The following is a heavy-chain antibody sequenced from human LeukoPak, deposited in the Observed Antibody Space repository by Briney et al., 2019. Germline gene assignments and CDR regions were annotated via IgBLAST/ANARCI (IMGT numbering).Heavy chain of an antibody. J-gene: IGHJ5*02. V-gene: IGHV1-69*05. CDR3: ARVGLDTAMVTGYWFDP. Sequence: SVKVSCKASGGTFSSYAISWVRQAPGQGLEWMGGIIPIFGTANYAQKFQGRVTITTDESTSTAYMELSRLRSEDTAAYYCARVGLDTAMVTGYWFDPWGQGTLVTVSS. CDR1: GGTFSSYA. CDR2: IIPIFGTA. D-gene: IGHD5-18*01.